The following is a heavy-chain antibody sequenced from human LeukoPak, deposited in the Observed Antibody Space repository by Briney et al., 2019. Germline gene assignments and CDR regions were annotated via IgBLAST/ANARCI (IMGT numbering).Heavy chain of an antibody. CDR2: ISSSSSYI. Sequence: GGSLRLSCAASGFTFSNAWMSWVRQAPGKGLEWVSSISSSSSYIYYADSVKGRFTISRDNAKNSLYLQMNSLRAEDTAVYYCARDLRLAFCSGGSCGYYGMDVWGQGTTVTVSS. CDR3: ARDLRLAFCSGGSCGYYGMDV. J-gene: IGHJ6*02. V-gene: IGHV3-21*01. D-gene: IGHD2-15*01. CDR1: GFTFSNAW.